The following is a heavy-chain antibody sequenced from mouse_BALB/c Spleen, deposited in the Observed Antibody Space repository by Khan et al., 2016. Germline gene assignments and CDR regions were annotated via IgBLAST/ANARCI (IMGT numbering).Heavy chain of an antibody. V-gene: IGHV1S34*01. CDR1: GYSFTGYY. J-gene: IGHJ2*01. D-gene: IGHD1-1*01. Sequence: LVKTGASVKISCKASGYSFTGYYMHWVKQSHGKSLEWIGYISCYNGATSYNKKFKGKATFTVDTSSSTAYIQFNSLTSEDSAVYYWTRYGSSFPYNFDYWGQGTTLTVSS. CDR3: TRYGSSFPYNFDY. CDR2: ISCYNGAT.